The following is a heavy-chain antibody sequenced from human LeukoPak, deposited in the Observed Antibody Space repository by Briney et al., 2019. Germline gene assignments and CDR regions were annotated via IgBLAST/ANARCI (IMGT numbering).Heavy chain of an antibody. CDR3: ARAPGRSGTNCYWFDP. D-gene: IGHD2-2*01. J-gene: IGHJ5*02. V-gene: IGHV3-23*01. CDR2: IRNSDHNT. Sequence: GGSLRLSCAASGFTFKNFAMTWVRPPPGEGLEWVSAIRNSDHNTYHPASMKGRFTISRDDSKDTLYLQMSSLRAEDTAVYYCARAPGRSGTNCYWFDPWGQGTVVSAS. CDR1: GFTFKNFA.